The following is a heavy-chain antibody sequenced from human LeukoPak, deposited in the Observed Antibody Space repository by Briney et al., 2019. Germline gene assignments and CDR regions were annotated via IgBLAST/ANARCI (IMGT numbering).Heavy chain of an antibody. D-gene: IGHD1-26*01. CDR3: TREARTSIVGAPSRY. CDR1: GFTFGDYV. Sequence: GGFLRLSCTASGFTFGDYVMSWFRQAPGKGLEWVGFIRSKAYGGTTEYAASVKGRFTISRDDSKSIAYLQMNSLKTEDTAVYYCTREARTSIVGAPSRYWGQGTLVTVSS. V-gene: IGHV3-49*03. CDR2: IRSKAYGGTT. J-gene: IGHJ4*02.